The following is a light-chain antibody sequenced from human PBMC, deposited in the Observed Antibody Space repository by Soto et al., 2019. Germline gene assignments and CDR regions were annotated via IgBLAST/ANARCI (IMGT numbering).Light chain of an antibody. Sequence: EIVLTQSPGTLSLSPGERATLSCRASQSVSSSYLAWYQQKPGQAPRLLIYGASSRATGIPDRFSGSGSGTDFTLTISRLETEDFAVYYCQQYGSSPRGITFGQGTRLEIK. J-gene: IGKJ5*01. CDR1: QSVSSSY. CDR2: GAS. CDR3: QQYGSSPRGIT. V-gene: IGKV3-20*01.